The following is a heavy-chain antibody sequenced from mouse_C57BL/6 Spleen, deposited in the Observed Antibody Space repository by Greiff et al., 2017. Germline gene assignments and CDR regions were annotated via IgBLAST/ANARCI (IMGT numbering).Heavy chain of an antibody. J-gene: IGHJ3*01. V-gene: IGHV8-8*01. D-gene: IGHD2-13*01. CDR3: ARIADGDGTWFAY. CDR1: GFSLSTFGMG. Sequence: VKLQESGPGILQPSQTLSLTCSFSGFSLSTFGMGVGWIRQPSGKGLEWLAHIWWEDDKYYNPALKSRLTISTDTSKHQVFLEIANVDTADTATYYCARIADGDGTWFAYWGQGTLVTVSA. CDR2: IWWEDDK.